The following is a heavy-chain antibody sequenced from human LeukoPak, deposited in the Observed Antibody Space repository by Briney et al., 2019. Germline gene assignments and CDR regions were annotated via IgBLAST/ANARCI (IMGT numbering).Heavy chain of an antibody. CDR1: GYTLTSYG. CDR2: ISAYNGNT. CDR3: ARDRTPYYDYAHGVFDP. Sequence: ASVKVSCKASGYTLTSYGISWVRQAPGQGLEWIGWISAYNGNTNNAQKLQGRVTMTTDTSTSTAYMELRSLRSDDTAVYYCARDRTPYYDYAHGVFDPWGQGTLVTVSS. V-gene: IGHV1-18*01. J-gene: IGHJ5*02. D-gene: IGHD3-16*01.